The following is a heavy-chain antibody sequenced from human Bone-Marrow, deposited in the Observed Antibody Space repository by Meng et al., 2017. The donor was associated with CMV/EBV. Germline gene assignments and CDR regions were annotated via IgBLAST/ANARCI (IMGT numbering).Heavy chain of an antibody. CDR3: ARGTYSTSWYWFDP. CDR2: IYYSGST. CDR1: GGSVSSGSYY. J-gene: IGHJ5*02. V-gene: IGHV4-61*01. D-gene: IGHD6-13*01. Sequence: SETLSLTCTVSGGSVSSGSYYWSWIRQPPGKGLEWIGYIYYSGSTNYNPSLKSRVTISVDTSKNQFSLKLSSVTAADTAVYYCARGTYSTSWYWFDPWGQGTLVTVSS.